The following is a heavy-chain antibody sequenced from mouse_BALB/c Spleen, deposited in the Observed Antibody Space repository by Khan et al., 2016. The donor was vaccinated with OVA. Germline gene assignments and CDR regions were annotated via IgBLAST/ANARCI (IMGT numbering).Heavy chain of an antibody. V-gene: IGHV3-6*02. CDR3: ARGGSSGPAWFAY. J-gene: IGHJ3*01. CDR1: GYSITSGYF. D-gene: IGHD3-1*01. Sequence: EVQLQESGPGLVKPSQSLSLTCSVTGYSITSGYFWNWIRQFPGNKLEWMGYIRYDGNSNYNPSLKNRISITRDTSKNQFFLKLNSVTPEDTATDYCARGGSSGPAWFAYWGRGTLVTVSA. CDR2: IRYDGNS.